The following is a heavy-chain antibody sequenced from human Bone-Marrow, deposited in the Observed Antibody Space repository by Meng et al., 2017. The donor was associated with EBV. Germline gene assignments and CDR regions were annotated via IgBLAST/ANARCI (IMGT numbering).Heavy chain of an antibody. CDR2: IYTGGIT. J-gene: IGHJ4*02. V-gene: IGHV3-53*01. Sequence: EVQVVGSGGGLIQPGGSLILSCAASGFSVSSNYMSWVRQAPGKGLEWVSIIYTGGITYYADSVKGRFTISRDNSKNTLYLQMNSLRAEDTAVYFCARDPTYGSGTHFDSWGQGTLVTVSS. CDR3: ARDPTYGSGTHFDS. D-gene: IGHD3-10*01. CDR1: GFSVSSNY.